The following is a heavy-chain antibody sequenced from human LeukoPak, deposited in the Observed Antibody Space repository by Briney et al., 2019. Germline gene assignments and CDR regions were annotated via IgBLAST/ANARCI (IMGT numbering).Heavy chain of an antibody. D-gene: IGHD6-13*01. CDR2: THYSGST. V-gene: IGHV4-59*08. J-gene: IGHJ4*02. Sequence: SETLSLTCAVSGGSISSYYWSWIRQPPGKGLEWIGYTHYSGSTDYNPSLKTRVTISVDTSKNQLSLKLSSVTAADTAVYYCARGAAGTVPFDYWGQGTLVTVSS. CDR3: ARGAAGTVPFDY. CDR1: GGSISSYY.